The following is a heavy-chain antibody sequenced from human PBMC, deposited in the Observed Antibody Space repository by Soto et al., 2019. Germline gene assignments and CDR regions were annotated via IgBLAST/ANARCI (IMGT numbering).Heavy chain of an antibody. D-gene: IGHD6-19*01. CDR1: GFTFSSYA. V-gene: IGHV3-30-3*01. CDR3: ARGYSSGWYYFDY. CDR2: ISYDGSNK. Sequence: GGSLRLSCAASGFTFSSYAMHWVRQAPGKGLEWVAVISYDGSNKYYADSVKGRFTISRDNSKNTLYLQMNSLRAEDTAVYYWARGYSSGWYYFDYWGQGTLVTVSS. J-gene: IGHJ4*02.